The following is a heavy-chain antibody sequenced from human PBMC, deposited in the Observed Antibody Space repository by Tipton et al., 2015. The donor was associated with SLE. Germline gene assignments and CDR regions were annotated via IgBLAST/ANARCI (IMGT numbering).Heavy chain of an antibody. J-gene: IGHJ4*02. CDR3: ARDLASGFWTGYLD. D-gene: IGHD3/OR15-3a*01. Sequence: QLVQSGAEVKKPGSSVKVSCKASAGTFNNYAINWVRQAPGQGLEWMGGVNPIFGAPNYAQKFQGRVTITADDSTSTAYMELSSLRSGDTAVYYCARDLASGFWTGYLDWGQGTLVTASS. V-gene: IGHV1-69*01. CDR2: VNPIFGAP. CDR1: AGTFNNYA.